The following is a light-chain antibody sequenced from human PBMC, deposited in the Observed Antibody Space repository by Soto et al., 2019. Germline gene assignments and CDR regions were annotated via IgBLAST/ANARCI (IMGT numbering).Light chain of an antibody. CDR3: QQRNKWRT. V-gene: IGKV3-11*01. CDR2: DAS. Sequence: EIVFTQSPATLSLSPGERATLSCRASQSVSSYLAWYQQKPGQAPRLLIYDASKRATGIPARFSGSGFGTDYTPTISSLEPEDFAVYYCQQRNKWRTFGQGTKVEIK. J-gene: IGKJ1*01. CDR1: QSVSSY.